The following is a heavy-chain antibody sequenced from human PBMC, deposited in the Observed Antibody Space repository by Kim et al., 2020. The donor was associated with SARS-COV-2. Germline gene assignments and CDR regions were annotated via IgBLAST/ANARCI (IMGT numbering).Heavy chain of an antibody. V-gene: IGHV2-70*11. CDR2: IDWDDDK. CDR1: GFSLSTSGMC. Sequence: SGPTLVNPTQTLTLTCTFSGFSLSTSGMCVSWIRQPPGKALEWLARIDWDDDKYYSTSLKTRLTISKDTSKNQVVLTMTNMDPVDTATYYYARTIATTVTTDYCGQGTLVTVSS. D-gene: IGHD4-17*01. CDR3: ARTIATTVTTDY. J-gene: IGHJ4*02.